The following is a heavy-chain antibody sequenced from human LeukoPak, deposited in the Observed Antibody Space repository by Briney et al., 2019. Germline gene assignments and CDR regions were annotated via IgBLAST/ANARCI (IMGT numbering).Heavy chain of an antibody. CDR1: GGSISGYY. D-gene: IGHD3-22*01. J-gene: IGHJ4*02. CDR3: ARGKFYDSSGYYY. Sequence: PSETLSLTCTVSGGSISGYYWSWIRQPPGKGLEWIGEINHSGSTNYNPSLKSRVTISVDTSKNQFSLKLSSVTAADTAVYYCARGKFYDSSGYYYWGQGTLVTVSS. CDR2: INHSGST. V-gene: IGHV4-34*01.